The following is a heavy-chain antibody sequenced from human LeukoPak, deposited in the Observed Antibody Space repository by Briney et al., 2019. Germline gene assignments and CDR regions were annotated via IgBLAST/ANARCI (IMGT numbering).Heavy chain of an antibody. CDR3: ATKTYSGSWFS. Sequence: GASVKVSCKASGYTFTSYGISWVRQAPGQGLEWMGWISAYNGNTNYAQKLQGRVTMTEDTSTDTAYMELSSLRSEDTAVYYCATKTYSGSWFSWGQGTLVTVSS. V-gene: IGHV1-18*01. CDR2: ISAYNGNT. J-gene: IGHJ5*02. CDR1: GYTFTSYG. D-gene: IGHD6-13*01.